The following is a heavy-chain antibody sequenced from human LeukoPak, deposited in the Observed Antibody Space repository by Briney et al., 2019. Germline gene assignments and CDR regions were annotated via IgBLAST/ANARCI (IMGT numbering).Heavy chain of an antibody. V-gene: IGHV4-39*01. D-gene: IGHD1-26*01. CDR2: IYYSGST. CDR1: GFTFSSYA. J-gene: IGHJ5*02. CDR3: ARHWGASSWFDP. Sequence: GSLRLSCAASGFTFSSYAMSWIRQPPGKGLEWIGSIYYSGSTYYNPSLKSRVTISVDTSKNQFSLKLSSVTAADTAVYYCARHWGASSWFDPWGQGTLVTVSS.